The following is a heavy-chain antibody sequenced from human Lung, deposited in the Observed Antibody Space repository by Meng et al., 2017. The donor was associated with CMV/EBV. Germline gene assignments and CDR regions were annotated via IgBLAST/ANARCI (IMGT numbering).Heavy chain of an antibody. CDR1: GFTFSGSA. CDR3: TGYCSSTSCLLYYYYGMDV. V-gene: IGHV3-73*01. J-gene: IGHJ6*02. CDR2: IRSKANSYAT. Sequence: GESLKISCAASGFTFSGSAMHWVRQASGKGLEWVGRIRSKANSYATAYAASVKGRFTISRDDSKNTAYLQMNSLKTEDTAVYYCTGYCSSTSCLLYYYYGMDVWGQGTTVTVCS. D-gene: IGHD2-2*01.